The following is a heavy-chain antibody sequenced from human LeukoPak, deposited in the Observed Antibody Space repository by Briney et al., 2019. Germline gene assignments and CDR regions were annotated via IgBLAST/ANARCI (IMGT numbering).Heavy chain of an antibody. CDR1: GGSISSYY. Sequence: SETLSLTCTVSGGSISSYYWSWIRQPPGKGLEWIGYIYYSGSTNYNPSLKSRVTISVDTSKNQFSPKLSSVTAADTAVYYCARDGPGAFDIWGQGTMVTVSS. CDR2: IYYSGST. V-gene: IGHV4-59*01. J-gene: IGHJ3*02. CDR3: ARDGPGAFDI.